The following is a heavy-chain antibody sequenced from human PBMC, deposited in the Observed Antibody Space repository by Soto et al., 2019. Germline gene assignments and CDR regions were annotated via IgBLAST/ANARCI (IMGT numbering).Heavy chain of an antibody. CDR2: IYYSGST. Sequence: SETLSLTCTVAGGSISSGGYYWSWIRQHPGKGLEWIGYIYYSGSTYYNPSLKSRVTISVDTSKNQFSLKLSSVTAADTAVYYCARDSYDSIVFDPWGQGTLVTVSS. CDR1: GGSISSGGYY. D-gene: IGHD2-21*02. V-gene: IGHV4-31*03. J-gene: IGHJ5*01. CDR3: ARDSYDSIVFDP.